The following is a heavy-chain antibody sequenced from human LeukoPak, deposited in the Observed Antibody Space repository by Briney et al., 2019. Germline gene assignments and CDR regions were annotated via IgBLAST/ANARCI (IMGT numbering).Heavy chain of an antibody. CDR3: ARDLYGANVDY. V-gene: IGHV3-11*06. J-gene: IGHJ4*02. CDR2: ISSSSSYT. D-gene: IGHD4-17*01. CDR1: GFTFSDYY. Sequence: GGSLRLSCAASGFTFSDYYMSWIRQAPGKGLEWVSYISSSSSYTNYADSVKGRFTISRDNAKNSLYLQMNSLRAEDTAVYYCARDLYGANVDYWGQGTLVTVSS.